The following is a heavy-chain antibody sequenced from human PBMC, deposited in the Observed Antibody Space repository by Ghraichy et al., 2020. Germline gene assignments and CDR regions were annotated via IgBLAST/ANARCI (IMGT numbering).Heavy chain of an antibody. V-gene: IGHV3-23*01. CDR2: ISGSAIST. CDR3: AKVHSSGWYQVKSAPFDY. CDR1: GFTFSNYA. D-gene: IGHD6-19*01. Sequence: GESLNISCAASGFTFSNYAMSWVRQAPGKGLEYVSSISGSAISTYYADSVKGRFTISRDNSKNTLYLQMNSLRSEDTAVYYCAKVHSSGWYQVKSAPFDYLGQGILATVSS. J-gene: IGHJ4*02.